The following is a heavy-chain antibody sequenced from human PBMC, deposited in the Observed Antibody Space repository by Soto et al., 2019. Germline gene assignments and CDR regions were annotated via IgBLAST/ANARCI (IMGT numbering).Heavy chain of an antibody. CDR2: IIPIFGTA. CDR1: GGTFSSYS. Sequence: QVQLVQSGAEVKKPGSSVKVSCKASGGTFSSYSINWVRQAPGQGLEWMGEIIPIFGTANSGQKFQGRVTITADEATSTAFMELSSLRSEDTAVYYCARDGGRHSGGIDYWGQGTLVTVSS. J-gene: IGHJ4*02. V-gene: IGHV1-69*01. D-gene: IGHD1-26*01. CDR3: ARDGGRHSGGIDY.